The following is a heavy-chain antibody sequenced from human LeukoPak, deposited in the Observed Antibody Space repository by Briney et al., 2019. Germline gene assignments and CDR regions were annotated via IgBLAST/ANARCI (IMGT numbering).Heavy chain of an antibody. Sequence: GGSLRLSCAASGFTVSSNYMSWVRQAPGKGLEWVSVIYSGGSTYYADSVKGRFTISRDNSKNTLYLQMNSLRAEDTAVYYCARDFGEGDYYYYMDVWGKGTTVTVSS. D-gene: IGHD3-10*01. CDR1: GFTVSSNY. CDR3: ARDFGEGDYYYYMDV. J-gene: IGHJ6*03. V-gene: IGHV3-66*02. CDR2: IYSGGST.